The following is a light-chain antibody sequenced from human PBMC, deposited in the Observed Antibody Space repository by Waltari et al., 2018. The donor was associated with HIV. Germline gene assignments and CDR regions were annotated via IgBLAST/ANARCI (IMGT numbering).Light chain of an antibody. J-gene: IGLJ3*02. CDR1: SSNIGSNY. V-gene: IGLV1-47*01. CDR2: RNN. Sequence: QSVLTQPPSASGTPGQRVTISCSGSSSNIGSNYVYWYQQLPGTAPKLRIYRNNQRPSGVPDRISGSKSGTSASLAISGLRSEDEADYYCAAWDDSLSVWVFGGGTKLTVL. CDR3: AAWDDSLSVWV.